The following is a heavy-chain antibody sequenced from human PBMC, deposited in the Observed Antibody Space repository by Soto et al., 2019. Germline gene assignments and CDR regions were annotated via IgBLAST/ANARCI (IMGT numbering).Heavy chain of an antibody. CDR1: GLTFTSSA. Sequence: SVNVSCKASGLTFTSSAVQWVRQARGQRLEWIGWIVVGSGNTNYAQKFQERVTITRDMSTSTAYMELSSLRSEDTAVYYCAAGYYDSSGGGYYYYYGMDVWGQGTTVTVSS. J-gene: IGHJ6*02. CDR3: AAGYYDSSGGGYYYYYGMDV. D-gene: IGHD3-22*01. V-gene: IGHV1-58*01. CDR2: IVVGSGNT.